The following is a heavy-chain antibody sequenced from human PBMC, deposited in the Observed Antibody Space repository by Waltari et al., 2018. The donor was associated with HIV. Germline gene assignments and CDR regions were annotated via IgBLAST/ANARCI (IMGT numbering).Heavy chain of an antibody. CDR3: TTVGGGTRDY. D-gene: IGHD3-16*01. Sequence: EVLLVESGGGLGKPGGSLRLSCAASGFTFSDAWMGWVRQAPGKGLEWFGRMKSNTYGGTTDYAAPVKGRFTSSRDDSKTTLYLEMNSLKTEDTAVYYCTTVGGGTRDYWGQGTLITVSS. CDR2: MKSNTYGGTT. CDR1: GFTFSDAW. J-gene: IGHJ4*02. V-gene: IGHV3-15*01.